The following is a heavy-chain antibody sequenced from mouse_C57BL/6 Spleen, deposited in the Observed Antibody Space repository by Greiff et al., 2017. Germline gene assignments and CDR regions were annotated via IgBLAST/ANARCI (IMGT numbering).Heavy chain of an antibody. CDR3: ARSGPPGLTMDY. CDR2: IYPGSGSP. Sequence: QVQLQQPGAELVKPGASVKMSCKASGYTFTSYWITWVKQRPGHGLEWIGDIYPGSGSPNYNEKFKSKATLTVDTSSSTAYMQLSSLTAEDSAVYYCARSGPPGLTMDYWGQGTSVTVSS. J-gene: IGHJ4*01. CDR1: GYTFTSYW. D-gene: IGHD3-1*01. V-gene: IGHV1-55*01.